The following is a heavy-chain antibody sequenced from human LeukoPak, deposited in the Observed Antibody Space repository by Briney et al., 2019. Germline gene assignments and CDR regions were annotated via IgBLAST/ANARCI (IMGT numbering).Heavy chain of an antibody. CDR2: ISGSGDST. V-gene: IGHV3-23*01. CDR1: GFTFNSYA. Sequence: GGSLRLSCXASGFTFNSYAMSWVRQAPGKGLEWVSTISGSGDSTWYADSVQGRFTISRDNSKYTLYLQMNSLRTEDTAIYYCAKDMTTATLFDYWGQGTLVTVSS. D-gene: IGHD1-14*01. CDR3: AKDMTTATLFDY. J-gene: IGHJ4*02.